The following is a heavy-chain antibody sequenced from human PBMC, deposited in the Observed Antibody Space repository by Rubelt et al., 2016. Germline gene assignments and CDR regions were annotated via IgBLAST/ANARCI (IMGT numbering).Heavy chain of an antibody. CDR3: ARVTTVTNDNWFDP. CDR1: GYSFTSYW. V-gene: IGHV5-51*01. Sequence: EVQLVQSGAEVKKPGESLKISCKGSGYSFTSYWIGWVRQMPGKGLEWMGISYPGDSATRYSPSFQGQVTILADKSISTAYLQWSSQKASDTAMYYCARVTTVTNDNWFDPWGQGTLVTVSS. D-gene: IGHD4-17*01. CDR2: SYPGDSAT. J-gene: IGHJ5*02.